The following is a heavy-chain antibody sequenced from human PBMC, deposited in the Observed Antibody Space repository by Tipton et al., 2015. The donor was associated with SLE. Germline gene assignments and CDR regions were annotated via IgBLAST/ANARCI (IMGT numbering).Heavy chain of an antibody. J-gene: IGHJ3*02. CDR2: IYYSGST. CDR3: ARDIDSSDEGRAFDI. V-gene: IGHV4-59*01. D-gene: IGHD3-22*01. Sequence: TLSLTCAVYGGSFSSYYWSWIRQPPGKGLEWIGYIYYSGSTNYNPSLKSRVTISVDTSKNQFSLKLSSVTAADTAVYYCARDIDSSDEGRAFDIWGQGTMVTVSS. CDR1: GGSFSSYY.